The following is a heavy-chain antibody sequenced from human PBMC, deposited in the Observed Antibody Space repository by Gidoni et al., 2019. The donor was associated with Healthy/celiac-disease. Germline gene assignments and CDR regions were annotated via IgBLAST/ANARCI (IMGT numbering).Heavy chain of an antibody. J-gene: IGHJ6*02. CDR3: ARAGSGLPAAIFHYYYYGMDV. V-gene: IGHV1-69*01. D-gene: IGHD2-2*01. Sequence: QVQLVQSGAEVKKPGSSVKVSCKASGGTFSSYAISWVRQAPGQGLEWMGGIIPIFGTANYAQKFQGRVTITADESTSTAYMELSSLRSEDTAVYYCARAGSGLPAAIFHYYYYGMDVWGQGTTVTVSS. CDR2: IIPIFGTA. CDR1: GGTFSSYA.